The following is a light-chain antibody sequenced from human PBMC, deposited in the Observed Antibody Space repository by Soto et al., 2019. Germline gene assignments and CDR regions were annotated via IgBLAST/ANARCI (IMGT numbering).Light chain of an antibody. CDR2: AAF. CDR3: QKHNNAPLI. J-gene: IGKJ4*01. CDR1: QGINNH. Sequence: DIQMTQSPSSLSASVGDRVTITCRASQGINNHLAWYQQKPGKVPKLLIYAAFTLQAGVSSRFSGGGSGADFTLTISSLQPEDVATYYCQKHNNAPLIFGGGTKVDIK. V-gene: IGKV1-27*01.